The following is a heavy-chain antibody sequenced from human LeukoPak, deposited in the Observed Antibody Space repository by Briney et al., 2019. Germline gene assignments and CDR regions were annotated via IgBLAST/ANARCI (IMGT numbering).Heavy chain of an antibody. V-gene: IGHV1-2*02. D-gene: IGHD3-9*01. J-gene: IGHJ5*02. CDR2: INPNSGGT. CDR1: GYTFTGYY. Sequence: ASVKVSCKASGYTFTGYYMHWLRQAPGQGLEWMGWINPNSGGTNYAQKFQGRVTMTRDTSISTAYMELSRLRSDDTAVYYCARGGDILTGYYRTLYNWFDPWGQGTLVTVSS. CDR3: ARGGDILTGYYRTLYNWFDP.